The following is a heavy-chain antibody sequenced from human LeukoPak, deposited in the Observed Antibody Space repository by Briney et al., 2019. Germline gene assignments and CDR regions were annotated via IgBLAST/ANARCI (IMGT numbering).Heavy chain of an antibody. V-gene: IGHV4-59*08. CDR3: ARQPAATAAFDI. CDR2: VHNNGET. Sequence: PSETLSLTCIVSGGSISSYYWSWIRQPPGKGLEWIAYVHNNGETKHNPSLKSRDTISVDTPNNQISLRLSSVTAADTAMYYCARQPAATAAFDIWGLGTMVTVPS. J-gene: IGHJ3*02. CDR1: GGSISSYY. D-gene: IGHD5-18*01.